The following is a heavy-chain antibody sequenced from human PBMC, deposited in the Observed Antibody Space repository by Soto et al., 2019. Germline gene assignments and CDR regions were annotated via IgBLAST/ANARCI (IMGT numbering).Heavy chain of an antibody. D-gene: IGHD5-18*01. J-gene: IGHJ3*02. CDR1: GFTFSSYE. CDR2: ISSSGSTI. V-gene: IGHV3-48*03. Sequence: GGSLRLSCAASGFTFSSYEMNWVRQAPGKGLEWVSYISSSGSTIYYADSVKGRFTISRDNAKNSLYLQMNSLRAEDTAVYYCARVPTWIQLWLRHDAFDIWGQGTMVTVSS. CDR3: ARVPTWIQLWLRHDAFDI.